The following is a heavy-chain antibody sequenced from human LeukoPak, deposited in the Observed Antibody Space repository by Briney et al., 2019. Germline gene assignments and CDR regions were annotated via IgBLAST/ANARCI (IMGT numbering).Heavy chain of an antibody. CDR2: ISAYNGNT. D-gene: IGHD3-3*01. CDR3: AREQSVESFDY. V-gene: IGHV1-18*01. CDR1: GYTFTSYG. Sequence: ASVKVSRKASGYTFTSYGISWVRQAAGQGREWMGWISAYNGNTNYAQKLQGRVTMTTDTSTSTAYMELRSLRSDDTAVYYCAREQSVESFDYWGQGTLVTVSS. J-gene: IGHJ4*02.